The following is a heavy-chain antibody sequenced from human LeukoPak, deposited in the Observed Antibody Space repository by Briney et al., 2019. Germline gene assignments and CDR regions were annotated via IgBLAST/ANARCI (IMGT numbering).Heavy chain of an antibody. D-gene: IGHD3-9*01. CDR2: IIPLFGAP. Sequence: SVKVSCKTSGYSFTNFGITWVRQAPGKGLEWMGRIIPLFGAPSYAQRFQGNVTISADKSADTTYMELTRLTSEDTAVYYCTMGPTASLGRPFERWGQGTLVTVSS. J-gene: IGHJ4*02. CDR3: TMGPTASLGRPFER. V-gene: IGHV1-69*06. CDR1: GYSFTNFG.